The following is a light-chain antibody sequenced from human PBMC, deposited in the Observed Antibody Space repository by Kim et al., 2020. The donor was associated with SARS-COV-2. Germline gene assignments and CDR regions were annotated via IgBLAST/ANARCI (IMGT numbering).Light chain of an antibody. V-gene: IGLV6-57*02. CDR2: EDN. CDR1: SGSIASNY. Sequence: NFMLTHPHSVSESPGKTVTISCTGSSGSIASNYVQWYQQRPGSAPTTVIYEDNQRPSGVPDRFSGSIDSSSNSASLTISGLKTEDEADYYCQSYDSSFWVFGGGTQLTVL. CDR3: QSYDSSFWV. J-gene: IGLJ3*02.